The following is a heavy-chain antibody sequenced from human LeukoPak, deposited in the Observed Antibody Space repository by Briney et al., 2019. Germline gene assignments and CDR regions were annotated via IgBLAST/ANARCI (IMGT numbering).Heavy chain of an antibody. Sequence: GGSLRLSCAASGLSFSSYSMNWVRQAPGKGLEWVSSIGSSSSYIYYADSVKGRFTISRDNRKGSLFLQMNSLRTEDTAVYYCGKQRRCRVVNYYYGMDVWGQGTTVTVSS. CDR1: GLSFSSYS. CDR2: IGSSSSYI. CDR3: GKQRRCRVVNYYYGMDV. J-gene: IGHJ6*02. V-gene: IGHV3-21*04. D-gene: IGHD3-10*01.